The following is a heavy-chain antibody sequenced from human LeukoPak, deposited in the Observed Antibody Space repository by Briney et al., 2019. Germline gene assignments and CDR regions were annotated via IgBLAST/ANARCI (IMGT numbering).Heavy chain of an antibody. J-gene: IGHJ5*02. D-gene: IGHD2-2*01. Sequence: SVKVSCKASGGTFSSYAVSWVRQAPGQGLEWMGRIIPILGIANYAQKFQGRVTITADKSTSTAYMELSSLRSEDTAMYYCARVYCSRTSCYNWFDPWGQGTLVTVSS. CDR1: GGTFSSYA. V-gene: IGHV1-69*04. CDR3: ARVYCSRTSCYNWFDP. CDR2: IIPILGIA.